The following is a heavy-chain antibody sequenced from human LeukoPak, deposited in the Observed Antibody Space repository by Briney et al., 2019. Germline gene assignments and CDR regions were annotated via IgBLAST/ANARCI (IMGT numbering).Heavy chain of an antibody. D-gene: IGHD5-24*01. J-gene: IGHJ4*02. V-gene: IGHV3-30*02. CDR1: GFTFSNYG. CDR2: IRFDGSNK. CDR3: AKSPAFPYSDGWYYFDY. Sequence: PGGSLRLSCAASGFTFSNYGMHWVRQAPGKGLEWVAFIRFDGSNKYYADSVKGPFTISRDNSKNTLYLQMNSLRAEDTAVYYCAKSPAFPYSDGWYYFDYWGQGTLVTVSS.